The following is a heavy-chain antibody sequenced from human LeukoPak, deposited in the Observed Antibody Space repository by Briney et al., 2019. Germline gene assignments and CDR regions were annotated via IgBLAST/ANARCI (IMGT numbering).Heavy chain of an antibody. CDR3: ASSYCGRTSCYGDDY. CDR2: ISYDGSNK. Sequence: GRSLRLSCAASGFTFSSYAMHWVRQAPGKGLEWMAVISYDGSNKYYADSVKGRFTISRDNSKNTLYLQINSLRAEDTAVYYCASSYCGRTSCYGDDYWGQGTLVTVSS. J-gene: IGHJ4*02. D-gene: IGHD2-2*01. V-gene: IGHV3-30-3*01. CDR1: GFTFSSYA.